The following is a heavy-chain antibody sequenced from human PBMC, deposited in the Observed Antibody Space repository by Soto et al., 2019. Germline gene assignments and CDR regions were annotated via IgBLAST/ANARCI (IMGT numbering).Heavy chain of an antibody. CDR2: ISGSGDST. Sequence: LGASLRFSGPASGYTFRSCALNWVRQAPGKGPEWVSGISGSGDSTYHANSVKGRFTISRDNSKNTLYLQVNSLRVEDTAVYYCAKGFGESHSPFDSWGQGTLVTVSS. CDR1: GYTFRSCA. D-gene: IGHD2-21*01. V-gene: IGHV3-23*01. CDR3: AKGFGESHSPFDS. J-gene: IGHJ4*01.